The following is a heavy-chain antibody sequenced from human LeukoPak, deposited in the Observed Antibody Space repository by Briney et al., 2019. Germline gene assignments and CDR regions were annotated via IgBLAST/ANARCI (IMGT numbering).Heavy chain of an antibody. J-gene: IGHJ4*02. CDR1: GGTFSSYA. Sequence: SVKVSCKASGGTFSSYAISWVRQAPGQGLEWMGGIIPIFGTANYAQKFQGRVTITTDKSTSTAYMELSSLRSEDTAVYYCARDAPRERGYCSGGSCYGGFDYWGQGTLVTVSS. CDR3: ARDAPRERGYCSGGSCYGGFDY. CDR2: IIPIFGTA. D-gene: IGHD2-15*01. V-gene: IGHV1-69*05.